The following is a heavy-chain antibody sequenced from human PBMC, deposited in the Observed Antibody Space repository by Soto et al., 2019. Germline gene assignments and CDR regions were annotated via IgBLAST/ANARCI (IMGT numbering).Heavy chain of an antibody. Sequence: QVQLVESGGGVVQPGRSLRLSCAASGFTFSSYGMHWVRQAPGKGLEWVAVISYDGSNKYYADSVKGRFTISRDNSKKTLYLQINNLREEDTAVYYCAKDSLVVTAIQGDAFDIWGQGTMVTVSS. D-gene: IGHD2-21*02. CDR3: AKDSLVVTAIQGDAFDI. J-gene: IGHJ3*02. CDR2: ISYDGSNK. V-gene: IGHV3-30*18. CDR1: GFTFSSYG.